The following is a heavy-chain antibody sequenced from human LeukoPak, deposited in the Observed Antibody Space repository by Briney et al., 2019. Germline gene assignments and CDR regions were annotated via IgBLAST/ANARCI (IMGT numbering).Heavy chain of an antibody. V-gene: IGHV1-18*01. Sequence: ASVKVSCKASGYTFTSYGISWVRQAPGQGLEWMGWISAYNGNTNYAQKFQGRVTMTEDTSTDTAYMELSSLRSEDTAVYYCATWGQLWPDAFDIWGQGTMVTVSS. CDR1: GYTFTSYG. CDR2: ISAYNGNT. D-gene: IGHD5-18*01. J-gene: IGHJ3*02. CDR3: ATWGQLWPDAFDI.